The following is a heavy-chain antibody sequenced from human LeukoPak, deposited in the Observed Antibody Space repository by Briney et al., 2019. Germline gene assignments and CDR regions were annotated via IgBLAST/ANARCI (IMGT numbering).Heavy chain of an antibody. D-gene: IGHD1-26*01. CDR2: MNPNSGVT. Sequence: ASVKVSCKPSGYTFTVNYLHWVRQAPGQGLEWVGWMNPNSGVTVYAQNFQGRVTMTRDTSISTAYMELSSLRSDDSAVYYCARGRSGSYSALDIWGQGTMVTVSS. CDR3: ARGRSGSYSALDI. CDR1: GYTFTVNY. V-gene: IGHV1-2*02. J-gene: IGHJ3*02.